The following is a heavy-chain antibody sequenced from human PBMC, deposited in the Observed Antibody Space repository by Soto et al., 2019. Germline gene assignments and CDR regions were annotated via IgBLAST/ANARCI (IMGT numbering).Heavy chain of an antibody. CDR2: IWYDGSNK. CDR1: GFTFSSYG. J-gene: IGHJ4*02. CDR3: ARDPGVAYYFDY. V-gene: IGHV3-33*01. Sequence: VGSLRLSCAASGFTFSSYGMHWVRQAPGKGLEWVAVIWYDGSNKYYADSVKGQFTISRDNSKNTLYLQMNSLRAEDTAVYYCARDPGVAYYFDYWGQGTLVTVSS. D-gene: IGHD3-3*01.